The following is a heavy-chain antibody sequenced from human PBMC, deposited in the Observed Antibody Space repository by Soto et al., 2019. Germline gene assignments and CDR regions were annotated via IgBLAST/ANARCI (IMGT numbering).Heavy chain of an antibody. CDR3: ARDGGRHSGGIDY. V-gene: IGHV1-69*01. D-gene: IGHD1-26*01. Sequence: QVQLVQSGAEVKKPGSSVKVSCKASGGTFSSYSINWVRQAPGQGLEWMGEIIPIFGTANYAHKFQGRVTITADESTSTAYTELSSLRSEDTAVYYCARDGGRHSGGIDYWGQGTLVTVSS. J-gene: IGHJ4*02. CDR2: IIPIFGTA. CDR1: GGTFSSYS.